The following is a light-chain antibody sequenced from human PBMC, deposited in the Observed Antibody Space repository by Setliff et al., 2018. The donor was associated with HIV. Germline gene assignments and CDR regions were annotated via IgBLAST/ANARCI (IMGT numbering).Light chain of an antibody. CDR3: SSYTRSATYV. J-gene: IGLJ1*01. CDR2: EVN. Sequence: QSVLTQPASVSGSSGQSITISCTGTSSDVGGYNYFSWYQQHPGKAPKLMIYEVNSRPSGVSDRFSGSKSGNTASLTISGLQAEDEADYYCSSYTRSATYVFGTGTKVTVL. CDR1: SSDVGGYNY. V-gene: IGLV2-14*01.